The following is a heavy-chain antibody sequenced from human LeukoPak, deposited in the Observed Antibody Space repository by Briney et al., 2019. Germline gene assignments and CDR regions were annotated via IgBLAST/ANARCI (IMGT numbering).Heavy chain of an antibody. CDR1: GFTFSSYA. CDR2: ISGSGGST. Sequence: GGSLGLSCAASGFTFSSYAMSWVRQAPGEGLEWVSAISGSGGSTYYADSMKGRFTISRDNSKNTLYLQMNSLRAEDTAVYYCAKSPLGNPFDYWGQGTLVTVSS. J-gene: IGHJ4*02. D-gene: IGHD4-23*01. V-gene: IGHV3-23*01. CDR3: AKSPLGNPFDY.